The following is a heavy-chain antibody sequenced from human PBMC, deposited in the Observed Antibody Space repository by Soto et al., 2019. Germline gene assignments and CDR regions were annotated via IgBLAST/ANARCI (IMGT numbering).Heavy chain of an antibody. CDR1: GFIFANYA. V-gene: IGHV3-23*01. CDR2: ISNSGVP. D-gene: IGHD1-26*01. CDR3: AKKRGATGSWFFDI. Sequence: EVQLLESGGGLVQPGGSLTLSCAASGFIFANYAVTWVRQAPGKGLEWVSSISNSGVPYYADSVKGRFTISRDNSKNPLFLQMNSLRVDDTAVFYCAKKRGATGSWFFDIWGRGTLVTVSS. J-gene: IGHJ2*01.